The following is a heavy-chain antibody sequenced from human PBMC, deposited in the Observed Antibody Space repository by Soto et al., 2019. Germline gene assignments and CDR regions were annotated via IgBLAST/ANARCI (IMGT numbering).Heavy chain of an antibody. D-gene: IGHD5-12*01. V-gene: IGHV3-53*05. CDR3: ARDYYRFNSGYGFSMDV. J-gene: IGHJ6*02. Sequence: GGSLRLSCAASGFTVGLNFMTRVRQAPGKGLEWVSVINGGGTTYYADSVKGRFTISRDNSKNTLYLQMNSLRAEDTAVYYCARDYYRFNSGYGFSMDVWGQGTTVTVSS. CDR2: INGGGTT. CDR1: GFTVGLNF.